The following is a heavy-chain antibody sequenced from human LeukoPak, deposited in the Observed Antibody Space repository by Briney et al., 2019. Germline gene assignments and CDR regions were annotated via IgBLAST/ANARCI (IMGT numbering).Heavy chain of an antibody. Sequence: SESLSLTCTVSGGSISSSGSYWGWIRQPPGKGLEWIGSIYYSGNTYNPSLKSRVTISVDTSKNQFSLNLTSVNAADTAVYYCARVMAARREDLNWFDPWGQGTLVTVSS. CDR2: IYYSGNT. J-gene: IGHJ5*02. V-gene: IGHV4-39*07. CDR1: GGSISSSGSY. CDR3: ARVMAARREDLNWFDP. D-gene: IGHD6-6*01.